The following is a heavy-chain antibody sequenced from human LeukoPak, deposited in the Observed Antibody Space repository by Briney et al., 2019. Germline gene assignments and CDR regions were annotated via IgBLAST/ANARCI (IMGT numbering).Heavy chain of an antibody. CDR1: GYTLSSNG. D-gene: IGHD4-11*01. V-gene: IGHV3-33*01. J-gene: IGHJ5*02. CDR3: VRDKSNSSWFHP. Sequence: GGSLRPSCAAPGYTLSSNGIHCVPHAPGKGLEGGAVIWYDGSNKLYADSVKRRFTISRHNSKNMQYLQMNSLRAEDTPGHYCVRDKSNSSWFHPWGQGSLV. CDR2: IWYDGSNK.